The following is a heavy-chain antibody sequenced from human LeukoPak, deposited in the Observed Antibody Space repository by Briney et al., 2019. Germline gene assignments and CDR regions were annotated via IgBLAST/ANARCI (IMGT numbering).Heavy chain of an antibody. Sequence: GSLTLSCAASGFTFSHFGMHWVRQAPGQGMVWVAVIYCDATNEYYADCVKGRFTISRDNFKNAVSLHMNSLRAEDTAVYYCAKDAQRGFDYSNALEHWGQGSLATVSS. D-gene: IGHD4-11*01. V-gene: IGHV3-33*06. CDR1: GFTFSHFG. J-gene: IGHJ4*02. CDR2: IYCDATNE. CDR3: AKDAQRGFDYSNALEH.